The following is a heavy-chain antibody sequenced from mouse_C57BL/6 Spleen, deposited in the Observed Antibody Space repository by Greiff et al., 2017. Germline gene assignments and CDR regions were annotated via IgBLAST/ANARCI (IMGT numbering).Heavy chain of an antibody. CDR3: ARWGYYGSSYRDYAMDY. Sequence: EVQLQESGPELVKPGASVKIPCKASGYTFTDYNMDWVKQSHGKSLEWIGDINPNNGGTIYNQKFKGKATLTVDKSSSTAYMELRSLTSEDTAVYYCARWGYYGSSYRDYAMDYWGQGTSVTVSS. J-gene: IGHJ4*01. CDR1: GYTFTDYN. D-gene: IGHD1-1*01. CDR2: INPNNGGT. V-gene: IGHV1-18*01.